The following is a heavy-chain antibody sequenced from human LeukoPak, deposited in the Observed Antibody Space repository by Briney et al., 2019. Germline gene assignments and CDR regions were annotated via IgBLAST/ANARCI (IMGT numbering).Heavy chain of an antibody. Sequence: PGGSLRLSCAASGFTFSDYYMSWIRQAPGKGLEWVSYISSSGSTIYYADSVKGRFTISRDNSKNSLYLQMNSLRTEDTALYYCAKDNYDILTGYPDYWGQGTLVTVSS. J-gene: IGHJ4*02. CDR1: GFTFSDYY. D-gene: IGHD3-9*01. V-gene: IGHV3-11*01. CDR2: ISSSGSTI. CDR3: AKDNYDILTGYPDY.